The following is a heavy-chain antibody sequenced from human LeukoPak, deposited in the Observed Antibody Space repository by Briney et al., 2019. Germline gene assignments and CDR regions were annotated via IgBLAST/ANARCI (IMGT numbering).Heavy chain of an antibody. V-gene: IGHV3-23*01. Sequence: GGSLRLSCAASGFTFSSYWMSWVRQAPGKGLEWVSAISGSGGSTYYADSVKGRFTISRDNSRNTLYLQMNSLRAEDTAVYYCAEDYGSGSYYNVVWGQGTLVTVSS. CDR1: GFTFSSYW. D-gene: IGHD3-10*01. CDR2: ISGSGGST. J-gene: IGHJ4*02. CDR3: AEDYGSGSYYNVV.